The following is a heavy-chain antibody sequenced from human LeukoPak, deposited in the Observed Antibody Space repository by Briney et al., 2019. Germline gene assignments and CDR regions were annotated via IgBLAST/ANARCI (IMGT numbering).Heavy chain of an antibody. CDR3: AKDTYQLAPYGMDV. Sequence: GGSLRLSCAASGFTFSSYAMHWVRLAPGKGLEWVAVISYDGSNKYYADSVKGRFTISRDNSKNTLYLQMNSLRAEDTAVYYCAKDTYQLAPYGMDVWGQGTTVTVSS. CDR2: ISYDGSNK. J-gene: IGHJ6*02. V-gene: IGHV3-30-3*01. CDR1: GFTFSSYA. D-gene: IGHD2-2*01.